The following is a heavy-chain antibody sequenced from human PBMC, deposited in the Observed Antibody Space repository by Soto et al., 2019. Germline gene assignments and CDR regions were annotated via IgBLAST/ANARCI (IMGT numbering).Heavy chain of an antibody. Sequence: GGSLRLSCAASGFTFSSYAMHWVRQAPGKGLEWVAVISYDGSNKYYADSVKGRFTISRDNSKNTLYLQMNSLRAEDTAVYYFASPPKGTTGDYWGQGNLVTVSS. V-gene: IGHV3-30-3*01. CDR3: ASPPKGTTGDY. J-gene: IGHJ4*02. D-gene: IGHD1-7*01. CDR1: GFTFSSYA. CDR2: ISYDGSNK.